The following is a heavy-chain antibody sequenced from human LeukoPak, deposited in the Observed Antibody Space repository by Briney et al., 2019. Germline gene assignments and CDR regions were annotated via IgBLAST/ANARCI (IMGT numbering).Heavy chain of an antibody. D-gene: IGHD2-15*01. J-gene: IGHJ4*02. V-gene: IGHV4-61*01. CDR1: GGSVSSGSYY. CDR3: ARGSGPGVPFDY. Sequence: KPSETLSLTCIVSGGSVSSGSYYWSWIRQPPGKGLEWIGYIYYSRSTNHNPSLKSRVTISVDTSKNQFSLKLSSVTAADTAVYHCARGSGPGVPFDYWGQGTLVTVSS. CDR2: IYYSRST.